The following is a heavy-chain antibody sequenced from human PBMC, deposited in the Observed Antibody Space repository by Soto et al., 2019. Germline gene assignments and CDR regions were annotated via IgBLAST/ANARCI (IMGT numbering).Heavy chain of an antibody. Sequence: SETLSLTCAVYGGSFSGYYWSWIRQPPGKGLEWIGEINHSGSTNYNPSLKSRVTISVDTSKNQFSLKLSSVTAADTAVYYCARVLEGPPGSYEFGFDYWGQGTLVTVSS. J-gene: IGHJ4*02. CDR3: ARVLEGPPGSYEFGFDY. CDR2: INHSGST. V-gene: IGHV4-34*01. D-gene: IGHD1-26*01. CDR1: GGSFSGYY.